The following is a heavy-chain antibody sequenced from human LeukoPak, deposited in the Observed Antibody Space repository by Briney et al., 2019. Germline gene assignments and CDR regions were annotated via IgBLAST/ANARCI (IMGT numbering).Heavy chain of an antibody. CDR1: GYTFTSYG. Sequence: ASVKVSCKASGYTFTSYGISWVRQAPGQGLEWMGWISAYNGNTNYAQKFQGRVTMTRDTSISTAYMELSRLRSDDTAVYYCARDSRGFQDYWGQGTLVTVSS. CDR2: ISAYNGNT. V-gene: IGHV1-18*01. D-gene: IGHD3-10*01. CDR3: ARDSRGFQDY. J-gene: IGHJ4*02.